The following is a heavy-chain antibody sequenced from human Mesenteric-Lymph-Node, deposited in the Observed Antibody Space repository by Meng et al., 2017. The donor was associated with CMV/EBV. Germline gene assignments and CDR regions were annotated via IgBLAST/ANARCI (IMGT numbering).Heavy chain of an antibody. CDR1: GFTFSSYW. J-gene: IGHJ3*01. V-gene: IGHV3-21*04. CDR2: ISSGSTYT. D-gene: IGHD6-13*01. CDR3: ARDLYRSSSSPV. Sequence: GESLKISCAASGFTFSSYWMHWVRQAPGKGLEWVSSISSGSTYTYYADSVKGRFTISRDNAKNSLYLQMNSLRVGDTAIYYCARDLYRSSSSPVWGQGTMVTVSS.